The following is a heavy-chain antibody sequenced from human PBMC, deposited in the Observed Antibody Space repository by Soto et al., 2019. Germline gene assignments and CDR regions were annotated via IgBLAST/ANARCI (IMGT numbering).Heavy chain of an antibody. CDR2: IYYSGST. Sequence: LSLTCTVSGGSISSGDYYWSWMRQPPGKGLEWIGYIYYSGSTNYNPSLKSRVTISVDTSKNQFPLKLSSVTAADTAVNYCATGVATTEWDSWGQGTLVTVSS. D-gene: IGHD5-12*01. CDR1: GGSISSGDYY. V-gene: IGHV4-61*08. CDR3: ATGVATTEWDS. J-gene: IGHJ4*02.